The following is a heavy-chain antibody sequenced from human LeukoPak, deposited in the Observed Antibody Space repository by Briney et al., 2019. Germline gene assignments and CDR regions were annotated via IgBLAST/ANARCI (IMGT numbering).Heavy chain of an antibody. CDR2: ISGSGGST. CDR3: AKDRELWFGDFDAFDI. CDR1: GFTFSSYA. V-gene: IGHV3-23*01. Sequence: GGSLRLSCAASGFTFSSYAMSWVRQAPGKGLEWVSAISGSGGSTYYADSVKGRFTISRDNSKNTLYPQMNSLRAEDTAVYYCAKDRELWFGDFDAFDIWGQGTMVTVSS. J-gene: IGHJ3*02. D-gene: IGHD3-10*01.